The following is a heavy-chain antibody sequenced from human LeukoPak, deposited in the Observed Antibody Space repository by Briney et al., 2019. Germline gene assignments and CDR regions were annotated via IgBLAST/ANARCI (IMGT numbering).Heavy chain of an antibody. V-gene: IGHV4-34*01. CDR2: INHSGST. J-gene: IGHJ4*02. CDR3: ARGQYSSGIDY. CDR1: GGSFSGYY. D-gene: IGHD6-19*01. Sequence: SETLSLTCAVYGGSFSGYYWSWIRQPPGKGLEWIGEINHSGSTNYNPSLKSRVTISVDTSKNQFSLKLSSVTAADTAVYYCARGQYSSGIDYWGQGTLVTVSS.